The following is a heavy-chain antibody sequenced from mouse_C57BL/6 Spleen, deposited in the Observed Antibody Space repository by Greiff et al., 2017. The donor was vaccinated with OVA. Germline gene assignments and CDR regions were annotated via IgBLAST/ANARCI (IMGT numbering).Heavy chain of an antibody. Sequence: EVHLVESGEGLVKPGGSLKLSCAASGFTFSSSAMSWVRQTPEKRLEWVAYISSGGDCIYYAATVKGRFTISSATARNILYLQMSSLKSEDTDMNYCTRANYDGWFADWGQGTLVTVSA. D-gene: IGHD2-4*01. V-gene: IGHV5-9-1*02. CDR2: ISSGGDCI. J-gene: IGHJ3*01. CDR1: GFTFSSSA. CDR3: TRANYDGWFAD.